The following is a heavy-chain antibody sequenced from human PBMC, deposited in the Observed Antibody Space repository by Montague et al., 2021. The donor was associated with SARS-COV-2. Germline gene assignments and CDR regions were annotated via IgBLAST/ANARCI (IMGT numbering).Heavy chain of an antibody. CDR2: ISYEGSIT. D-gene: IGHD3-3*01. V-gene: IGHV3-30*04. J-gene: IGHJ6*02. CDR1: GFSFNNYA. Sequence: SLRLSCAASGFSFNNYAMHWVRQAPGKGLEWVALISYEGSITHYTDSLKGRFTISRDSSKNTLYLQMKSLRVEDTAVYSCARAQIFEVVTFYHGLDVWGQGTTVTVSS. CDR3: ARAQIFEVVTFYHGLDV.